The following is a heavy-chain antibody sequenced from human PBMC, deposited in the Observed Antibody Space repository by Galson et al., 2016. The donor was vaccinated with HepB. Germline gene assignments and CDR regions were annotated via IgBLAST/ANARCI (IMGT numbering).Heavy chain of an antibody. CDR1: ADSVRGTNY. D-gene: IGHD2-21*02. Sequence: SETLYPHCAASADSVRGTNYWRWVRQSRGTGLEWIGEIHQIAATNYMPSLKSRVTLSVDKSNNHLLLVLTPVTAADTAAYSCVRHCGGGDCYRAFDVWGQGTMVTVSS. V-gene: IGHV4-4*02. CDR3: VRHCGGGDCYRAFDV. J-gene: IGHJ3*01. CDR2: IHQIAAT.